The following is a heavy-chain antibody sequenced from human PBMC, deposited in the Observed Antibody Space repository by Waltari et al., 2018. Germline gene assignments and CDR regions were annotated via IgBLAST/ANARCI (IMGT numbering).Heavy chain of an antibody. CDR3: ARGLDSNSWYGAHF. J-gene: IGHJ4*02. D-gene: IGHD6-13*01. V-gene: IGHV1-8*01. CDR1: GYKFPNYD. CDR2: MNPKNGNT. Sequence: QVLLVQSGAELKTPGASVKVSCKASGYKFPNYDINWLRQATGQGLEWVGWMNPKNGNTLYAQKFQGRVTLTRDNSINTAYMELTSLTSDDTGVYYCARGLDSNSWYGAHFWGQGTLVTVAS.